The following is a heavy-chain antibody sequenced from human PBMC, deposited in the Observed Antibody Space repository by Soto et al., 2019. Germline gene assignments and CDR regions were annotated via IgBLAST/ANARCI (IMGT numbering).Heavy chain of an antibody. CDR1: GDSIISSDFY. V-gene: IGHV4-39*01. Sequence: SETLSLTCTVSGDSIISSDFYWGWVRQPPGKGLEWIGSIFYLGSSYSNPSLQSRVTMSVDTSKNQFSLRLRSVLAADTALYFCARHSLALRKNNWFDPWGQGIMVTVSS. J-gene: IGHJ5*02. D-gene: IGHD3-3*02. CDR2: IFYLGSS. CDR3: ARHSLALRKNNWFDP.